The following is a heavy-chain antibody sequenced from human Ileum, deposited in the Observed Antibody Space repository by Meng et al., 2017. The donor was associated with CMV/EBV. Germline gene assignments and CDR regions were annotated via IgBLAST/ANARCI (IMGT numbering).Heavy chain of an antibody. CDR1: GFTFSTYW. Sequence: GGSLKLSCAASGFTFSTYWMSWVRQGPGKGLEWVANIKQDGSEKYSVDSAKGRFTMSRDNAKKTLYLQMNSLRAEDTAVYYCARVRAAEAETRRGSGMDVWGQGTTVTVSS. CDR2: IKQDGSEK. CDR3: ARVRAAEAETRRGSGMDV. J-gene: IGHJ6*01. D-gene: IGHD2-15*01. V-gene: IGHV3-7*03.